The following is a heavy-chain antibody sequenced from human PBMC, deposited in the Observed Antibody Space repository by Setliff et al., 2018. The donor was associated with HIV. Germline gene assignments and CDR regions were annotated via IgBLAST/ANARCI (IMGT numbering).Heavy chain of an antibody. CDR3: AREGDGIDF. CDR1: NGSINSGSYY. D-gene: IGHD2-21*02. J-gene: IGHJ4*02. V-gene: IGHV4-61*02. CDR2: TYTSENT. Sequence: PSETLSLTCTVSNGSINSGSYYWSWIRQPAGKRLEWIGRTYTSENTNYNPSFKSRVTISVDVSKNQFYLKLSSVTAADTAVYYCAREGDGIDFWGQGTLVTVSS.